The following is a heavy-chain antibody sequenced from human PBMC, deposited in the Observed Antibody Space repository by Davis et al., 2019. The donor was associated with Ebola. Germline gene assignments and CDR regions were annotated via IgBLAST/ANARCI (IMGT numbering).Heavy chain of an antibody. CDR1: GFTFSSYW. J-gene: IGHJ3*02. CDR2: IKQDGSEK. D-gene: IGHD4-23*01. Sequence: GESLKISCAASGFTFSSYWMSWVRQAPGKGLEWVANIKQDGSEKYYVDSVKGRFTISRDNAKNSLYLQMNNLRAEDTAVYYCARTTVVTPRYAFNMWGQGTMVTVSS. CDR3: ARTTVVTPRYAFNM. V-gene: IGHV3-7*01.